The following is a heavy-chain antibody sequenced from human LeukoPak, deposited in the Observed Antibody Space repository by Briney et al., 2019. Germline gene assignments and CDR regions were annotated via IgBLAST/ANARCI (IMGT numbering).Heavy chain of an antibody. Sequence: PSGTLSLTCAVYGGSFSGDYWSWIRQPPGKGLEWIGEINHSGSTNYNPSLKSRVTISVDTSKNQFSLKLSSVTAAETAVYYCARGEQQLVRGFDYWGQGTLVTVSS. CDR3: ARGEQQLVRGFDY. D-gene: IGHD6-13*01. CDR1: GGSFSGDY. CDR2: INHSGST. J-gene: IGHJ4*02. V-gene: IGHV4-34*01.